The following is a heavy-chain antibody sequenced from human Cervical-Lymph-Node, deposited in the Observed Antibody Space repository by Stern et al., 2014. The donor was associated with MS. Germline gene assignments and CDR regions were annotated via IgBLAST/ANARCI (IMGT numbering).Heavy chain of an antibody. Sequence: VQLVESGAEVKKPGASVKVSCKASGYTFTLYDINWVRQATGQGLEWMGWMNPSSGNTGYAQKFQGRITMTRNTSTSTADMELSSLRSEDTAVYFCRSGGTYYYDGMDVWGQGTTVIVS. V-gene: IGHV1-8*01. CDR1: GYTFTLYD. CDR2: MNPSSGNT. D-gene: IGHD2-15*01. J-gene: IGHJ6*02. CDR3: RSGGTYYYDGMDV.